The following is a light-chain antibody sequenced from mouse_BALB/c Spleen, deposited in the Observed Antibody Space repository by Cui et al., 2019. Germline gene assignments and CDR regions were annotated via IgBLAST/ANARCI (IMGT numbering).Light chain of an antibody. V-gene: IGKV2-112*01. CDR2: WIS. CDR1: TSLLSKDGKTY. CDR3: KQLVEFT. Sequence: DIAIPQAELSNPVTSGESVSIPCRSSTSLLSKDGKTYLNWLRQRPGQSPQLLIYWISTRASGGSDRFSGSGSGTDFTLEISRVKAEDGGVYYCKQLVEFTFSSGTKLEIK. J-gene: IGKJ4*01.